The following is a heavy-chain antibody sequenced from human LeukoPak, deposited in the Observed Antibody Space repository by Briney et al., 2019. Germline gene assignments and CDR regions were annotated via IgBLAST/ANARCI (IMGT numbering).Heavy chain of an antibody. V-gene: IGHV4-4*02. D-gene: IGHD5-12*01. CDR1: GGSISSTNW. J-gene: IGHJ4*02. Sequence: SETLSLTCGVSGGSISSTNWWSWVRQPPGQGLEWIGEISLTGETNYNPSLNGRVTMSLDESRNQLSLDLTSVTAADTAVYHCARLTGGGYTGNFDSWGQGTMVTVSS. CDR2: ISLTGET. CDR3: ARLTGGGYTGNFDS.